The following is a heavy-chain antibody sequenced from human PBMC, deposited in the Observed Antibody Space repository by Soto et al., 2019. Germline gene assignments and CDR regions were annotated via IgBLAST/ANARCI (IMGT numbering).Heavy chain of an antibody. D-gene: IGHD6-13*01. CDR3: ARVRLTAAAGGGIFDY. V-gene: IGHV6-1*01. J-gene: IGHJ4*02. CDR2: TYYRPKWYN. CDR1: GDSVTSNSAA. Sequence: PSQTLSLTCAISGDSVTSNSAAWNWIRQSPSRGLELLGRTYYRPKWYNDYAVSVKSGITINPDTSKNQFSLQLNAVTPEDTAVYYCARVRLTAAAGGGIFDYWGQGTLVTVS.